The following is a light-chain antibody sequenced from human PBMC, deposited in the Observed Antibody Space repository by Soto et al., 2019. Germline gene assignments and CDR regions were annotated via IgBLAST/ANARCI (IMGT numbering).Light chain of an antibody. V-gene: IGKV3-20*01. J-gene: IGKJ4*01. CDR3: QQYDNWPLT. CDR1: QSVTSSY. Sequence: EIVLTQSPGTLSLSPGERATLSCRSSQSVTSSYLAWYQQKAGQAPRLLIYAASSRATGIPDRFSGSGSGTEFTLTISSLQSEDFAVYYCQQYDNWPLTFGGGTKVDI. CDR2: AAS.